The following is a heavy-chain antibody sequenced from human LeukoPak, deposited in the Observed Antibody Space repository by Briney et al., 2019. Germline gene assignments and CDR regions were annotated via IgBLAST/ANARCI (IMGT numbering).Heavy chain of an antibody. CDR1: GGTFSSYA. V-gene: IGHV1-2*02. CDR3: ARVNYGDYRNDAFDI. CDR2: INPNSGGT. D-gene: IGHD4-17*01. J-gene: IGHJ3*02. Sequence: GASVKVSCKASGGTFSSYAISWVRQAPGQGLEWMGWINPNSGGTNYAQKFQGRVTMTRDTSISTAYMELSRLRSDDTAVYYCARVNYGDYRNDAFDIWGQGTMVTVSS.